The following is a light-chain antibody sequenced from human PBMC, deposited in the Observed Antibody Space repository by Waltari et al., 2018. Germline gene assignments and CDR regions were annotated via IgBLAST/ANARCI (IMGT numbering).Light chain of an antibody. CDR1: QGLNNY. J-gene: IGKJ1*01. CDR2: GAS. Sequence: DPVSITCRASQGLNNYLSWFQQKSGKAPKSLIYGASSLQSGVPSKFSGSGSGTDFTLTISNLQPEDFATYYCLQYNSYPRTFGQGTKVEIK. V-gene: IGKV1-16*02. CDR3: LQYNSYPRT.